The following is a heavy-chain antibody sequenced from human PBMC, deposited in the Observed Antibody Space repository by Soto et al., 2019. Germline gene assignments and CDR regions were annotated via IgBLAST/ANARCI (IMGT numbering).Heavy chain of an antibody. V-gene: IGHV1-8*01. D-gene: IGHD1-7*01. Sequence: QVKLVQSGAEVKKPGASVKVSCKASGYTFTSYDINWVRQATGQGLEWMGWMNPNSGNTAYAQKFQVRVTMTMNTCISTAYLELSSLTAEDTAVYYCAREVRGGTSDYWGQGTLVTVTS. CDR3: AREVRGGTSDY. CDR1: GYTFTSYD. CDR2: MNPNSGNT. J-gene: IGHJ4*02.